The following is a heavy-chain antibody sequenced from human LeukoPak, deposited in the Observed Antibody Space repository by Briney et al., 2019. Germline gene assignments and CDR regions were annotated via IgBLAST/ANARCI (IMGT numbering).Heavy chain of an antibody. J-gene: IGHJ3*02. V-gene: IGHV4-4*09. CDR3: ARLYGTAFDI. CDR1: GGSFSGYY. Sequence: NPSETLSLTCAVYGGSFSGYYWSWIRQPPGKGLEWIGYIYTSGSTNYNPSLKSRVTISVDTSKNQFSLKLGSVTAADTAVYYCARLYGTAFDIWGQGTMVTVSS. D-gene: IGHD1-14*01. CDR2: IYTSGST.